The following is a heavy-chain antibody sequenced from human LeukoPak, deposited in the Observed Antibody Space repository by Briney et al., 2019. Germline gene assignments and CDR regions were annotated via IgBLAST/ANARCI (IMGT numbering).Heavy chain of an antibody. V-gene: IGHV1-18*01. J-gene: IGHJ6*02. CDR3: ASGDIVVVPALTYYYYGMDV. Sequence: ASVKVSCKASGYTFTSYGISWVRQAPGQGLEWMGWISAYNGNTNYAQKLQGRVTMTTDTSTSTAYMGLRSLRSDDTAVYYCASGDIVVVPALTYYYYGMDVWGQGTTVTVSS. D-gene: IGHD2-2*01. CDR1: GYTFTSYG. CDR2: ISAYNGNT.